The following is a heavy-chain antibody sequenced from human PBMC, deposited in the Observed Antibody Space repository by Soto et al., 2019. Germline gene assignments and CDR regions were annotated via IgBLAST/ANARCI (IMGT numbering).Heavy chain of an antibody. CDR3: ARDCPGSSTTCYGNEWFDS. J-gene: IGHJ5*01. CDR2: IIPIFGTA. V-gene: IGHV1-69*13. D-gene: IGHD2-2*01. Sequence: SVKVSCKASGGTFSSYAISWVRQAPGQGLEWMGGIIPIFGTANYAQKFQGRVTITADESTSTAYMELSSLRSEDTAVYYCARDCPGSSTTCYGNEWFDSWGQGTLVTVSS. CDR1: GGTFSSYA.